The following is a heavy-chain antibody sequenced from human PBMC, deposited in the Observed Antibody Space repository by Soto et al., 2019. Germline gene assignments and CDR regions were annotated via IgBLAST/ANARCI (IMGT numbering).Heavy chain of an antibody. D-gene: IGHD3-10*01. V-gene: IGHV3-7*04. CDR2: IKEDGTEI. J-gene: IGHJ4*02. CDR1: GFTFSSHW. CDR3: VRSSGWTGDY. Sequence: EVQLVESGGGLVQPGGSLRLSCVASGFTFSSHWMNWVRQVPGKGLEWVANIKEDGTEINYVDSVKGRFAISRDNAKNSLYLQMNSLRVDDTDMYHCVRSSGWTGDYWGQGILVTVSS.